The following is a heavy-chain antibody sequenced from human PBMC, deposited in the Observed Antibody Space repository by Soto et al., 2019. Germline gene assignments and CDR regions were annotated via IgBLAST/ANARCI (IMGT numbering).Heavy chain of an antibody. J-gene: IGHJ6*03. CDR3: ARGQRTASSWYRTSYYYYYMDV. CDR2: INWNGGST. CDR1: GFTFDDYG. Sequence: EVQLVESGGGVVRPGGSLRLSCAASGFTFDDYGMSWVRQAPGKGLEWVSGINWNGGSTGYADSVKGRFTISRDNAKNSLYLQMNSLRAEDTALYHCARGQRTASSWYRTSYYYYYMDVWGKGTTVTVSS. D-gene: IGHD6-13*01. V-gene: IGHV3-20*01.